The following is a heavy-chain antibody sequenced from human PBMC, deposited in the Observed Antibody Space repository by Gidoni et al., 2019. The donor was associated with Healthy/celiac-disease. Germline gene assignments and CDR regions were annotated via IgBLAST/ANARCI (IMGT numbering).Heavy chain of an antibody. Sequence: QVQLQESGPGLVKPSETLSLTCTVSGGSISSYYWSWIRQPPGKGLEWIGYIYYSGSTNYNPSLKSRVTISVDTSKNQFSLKLSSVTAADTAVYYCARDLGDYYFDYWGQGTLVTVSS. D-gene: IGHD2-21*02. CDR2: IYYSGST. J-gene: IGHJ4*02. CDR3: ARDLGDYYFDY. V-gene: IGHV4-59*01. CDR1: GGSISSYY.